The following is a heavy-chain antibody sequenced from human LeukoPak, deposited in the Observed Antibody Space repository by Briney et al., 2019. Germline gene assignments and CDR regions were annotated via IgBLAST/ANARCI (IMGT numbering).Heavy chain of an antibody. CDR3: AKGLVLGGGY. D-gene: IGHD3-16*01. CDR2: IRFDGTSQ. J-gene: IGHJ4*02. V-gene: IGHV3-30*02. Sequence: PGGSLRLSCIASGFSFNTSDMHWVRQAPGKGLEWLAFIRFDGTSQYYVDSVKGRFTISRDNSKNTIFLQMNSLTPEDTAVYYCAKGLVLGGGYWGQGAQVTVSS. CDR1: GFSFNTSD.